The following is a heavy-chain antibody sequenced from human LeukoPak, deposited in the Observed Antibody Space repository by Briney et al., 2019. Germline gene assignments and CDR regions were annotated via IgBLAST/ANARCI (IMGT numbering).Heavy chain of an antibody. CDR1: GGTFSSYA. CDR2: ISAYNGNT. D-gene: IGHD3-3*01. J-gene: IGHJ6*02. CDR3: ARDQSPPTYYDFWSGYGSYGMDV. Sequence: ASVKVSCKASGGTFSSYAISWVRQAPGQGLEWVGWISAYNGNTNYAQKLQGRVTMTTDTSTSTAYMELRSLRSDDTAVYYCARDQSPPTYYDFWSGYGSYGMDVWGQGTTVTVSS. V-gene: IGHV1-18*01.